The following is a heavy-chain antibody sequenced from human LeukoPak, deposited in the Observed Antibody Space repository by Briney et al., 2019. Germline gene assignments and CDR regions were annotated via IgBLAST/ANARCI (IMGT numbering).Heavy chain of an antibody. D-gene: IGHD3-22*01. V-gene: IGHV4-30-4*01. J-gene: IGHJ5*02. CDR3: ARPYYYDSSIDP. CDR2: MYYSGST. CDR1: GGSISSGDYY. Sequence: SETLSLTCTVSGGSISSGDYYWSWIRQPPGKGLEWIAYMYYSGSTYYNPSLKSRVTMSADTSKNQLSLKLSSVTAADTAVYYCARPYYYDSSIDPWGQESWSPSPQ.